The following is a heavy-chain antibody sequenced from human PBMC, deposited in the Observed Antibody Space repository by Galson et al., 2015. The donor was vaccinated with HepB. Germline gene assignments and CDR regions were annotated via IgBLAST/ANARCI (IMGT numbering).Heavy chain of an antibody. Sequence: SLRLSCAASGFTFSSYAMSWVRQAPGKGLEWVSAISGSGGSTYYADSVKGRFTISRDNSKNTLYLQMNSLRAEDTAVYYCAKDVARSKYYYGSGNPMFWYFQHWGQGTLVTVSS. J-gene: IGHJ1*01. CDR1: GFTFSSYA. D-gene: IGHD3-10*01. CDR2: ISGSGGST. V-gene: IGHV3-23*01. CDR3: AKDVARSKYYYGSGNPMFWYFQH.